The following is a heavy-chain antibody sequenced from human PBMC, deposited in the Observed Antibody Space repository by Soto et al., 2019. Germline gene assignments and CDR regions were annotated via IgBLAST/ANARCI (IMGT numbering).Heavy chain of an antibody. CDR2: ISYDGSNK. CDR1: GFTFSSYG. J-gene: IGHJ6*02. D-gene: IGHD1-26*01. CDR3: AKDPRRQPWELPSSVYYYGMDV. V-gene: IGHV3-30*18. Sequence: PGGSLRLSCAASGFTFSSYGMHWVRQAPGKGLEWVAVISYDGSNKYYADSVKGRFTISRDNSKNTLYLQMNSLRAEDTAVYYCAKDPRRQPWELPSSVYYYGMDVWGQGTTVTVSS.